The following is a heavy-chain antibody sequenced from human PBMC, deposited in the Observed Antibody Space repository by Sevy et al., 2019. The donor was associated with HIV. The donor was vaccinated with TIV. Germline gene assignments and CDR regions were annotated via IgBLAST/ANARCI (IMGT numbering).Heavy chain of an antibody. Sequence: SLRLSCEASGFSFDDYAMHLVRQTPGKGLEWVSGISWNSGNRGYADSVKGRFTISRDNAKNYLYLQMNSLRAEDTALYYCSKDKRSHSSNWYYFDYWGQGSLVTVSS. J-gene: IGHJ4*02. CDR3: SKDKRSHSSNWYYFDY. V-gene: IGHV3-9*01. CDR2: ISWNSGNR. D-gene: IGHD6-13*01. CDR1: GFSFDDYA.